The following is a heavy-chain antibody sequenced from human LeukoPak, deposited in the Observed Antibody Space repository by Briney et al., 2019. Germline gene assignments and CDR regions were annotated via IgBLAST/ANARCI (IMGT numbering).Heavy chain of an antibody. Sequence: GESLKISCKGSGYSFTSYWIGWVRQMPGKGLEWMGIIYPGDSDTRYSPSFQVQVTISADKSISTAYLQWSSLKASDTAMYYCARDLGYCSGGSCQIDAFDIWGQGTMVTVSS. J-gene: IGHJ3*02. CDR1: GYSFTSYW. CDR2: IYPGDSDT. V-gene: IGHV5-51*01. D-gene: IGHD2-15*01. CDR3: ARDLGYCSGGSCQIDAFDI.